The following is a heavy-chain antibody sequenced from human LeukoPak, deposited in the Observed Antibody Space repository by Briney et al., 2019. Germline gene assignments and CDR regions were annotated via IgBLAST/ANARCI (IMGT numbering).Heavy chain of an antibody. CDR2: IYTSGST. CDR3: ARVLSGDGYAFDI. D-gene: IGHD7-27*01. CDR1: GGSISSYY. V-gene: IGHV4-4*07. Sequence: SETLSLTCTVSGGSISSYYWSWIRQPAGKGLEWIGRIYTSGSTNYNPSLNSRVTMSVDTSKSQFSLWLSSVTAADTAVYYCARVLSGDGYAFDIWGQGTMVTVSS. J-gene: IGHJ3*02.